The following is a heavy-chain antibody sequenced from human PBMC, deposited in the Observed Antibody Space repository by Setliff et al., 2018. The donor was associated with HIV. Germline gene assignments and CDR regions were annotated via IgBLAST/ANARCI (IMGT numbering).Heavy chain of an antibody. CDR2: INAGNGDT. Sequence: ASVKVSCKASGYTFTTYAIHWVRQAPGQRLEWMGWINAGNGDTKYSQKFQGRFTISRDNSKSTLYLQMGSLRAEDMAVYYCARRGYCSSTTCYYDCWGQGTLVTVSS. J-gene: IGHJ4*02. D-gene: IGHD2-2*01. CDR3: ARRGYCSSTTCYYDC. V-gene: IGHV1-3*03. CDR1: GYTFTTYA.